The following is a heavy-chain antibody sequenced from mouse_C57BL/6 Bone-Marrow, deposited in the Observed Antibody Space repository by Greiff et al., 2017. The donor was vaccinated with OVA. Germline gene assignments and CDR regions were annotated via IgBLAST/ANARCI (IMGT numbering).Heavy chain of an antibody. V-gene: IGHV1-82*01. CDR3: ARRGITTVVYWYFDV. CDR2: IYPGDGDT. Sequence: QVQLQQPGAELVMPGASVKLSCKASGYTFTSYWMHWVKQRPGKGLEWIGRIYPGDGDTNYNGKFKGKATLTADKSSSTAYMQLSSLTSEDSAVYFCARRGITTVVYWYFDVWGTGTTVTVSS. D-gene: IGHD1-1*01. CDR1: GYTFTSYW. J-gene: IGHJ1*03.